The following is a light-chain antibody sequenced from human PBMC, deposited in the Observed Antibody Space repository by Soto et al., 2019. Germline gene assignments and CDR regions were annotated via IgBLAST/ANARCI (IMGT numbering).Light chain of an antibody. J-gene: IGKJ1*01. CDR2: EVS. V-gene: IGKV2D-29*01. Sequence: DIVMTQTPLSLSVTPGQSASISCKSSQSLVYSDGKTYFYWYLQKPGQPPQLLIYEVSKRFSGVPHWFSASRSGTDFTLKISRLEAEDVGVYYWMQSVQAPWTFGQGTKVEI. CDR1: QSLVYSDGKTY. CDR3: MQSVQAPWT.